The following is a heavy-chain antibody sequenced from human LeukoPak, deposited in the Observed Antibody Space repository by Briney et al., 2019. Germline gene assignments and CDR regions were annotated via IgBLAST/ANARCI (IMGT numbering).Heavy chain of an antibody. CDR2: ISSSGSTI. Sequence: GSLRLSCAASGFTFSDYYMSWIRQAPGKGLEWVSYISSSGSTICYADSVKGRFTISRDNAKNSLYLQMNSLRAEDTAVYYCAIRREGNMAWGDGMDVWGQGTTVTVSS. CDR1: GFTFSDYY. J-gene: IGHJ6*02. D-gene: IGHD3-16*01. CDR3: AIRREGNMAWGDGMDV. V-gene: IGHV3-11*01.